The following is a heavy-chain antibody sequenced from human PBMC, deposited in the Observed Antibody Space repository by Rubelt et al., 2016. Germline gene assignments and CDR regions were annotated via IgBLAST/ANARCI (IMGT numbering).Heavy chain of an antibody. CDR1: SYA. V-gene: IGHV3-30-3*01. CDR3: ARIHNNAFDY. D-gene: IGHD2-8*01. Sequence: SYAMHWVRQAPGKGLEWVAVISYDGSNKHYADSVKGRFTISRDNAKNSLDLQMNSLRAEDTAVYYCARIHNNAFDYWGQGTLVTVSS. J-gene: IGHJ4*02. CDR2: ISYDGSNK.